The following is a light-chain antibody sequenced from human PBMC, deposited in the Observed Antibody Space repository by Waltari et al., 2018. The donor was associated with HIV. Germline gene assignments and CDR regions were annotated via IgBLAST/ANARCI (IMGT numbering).Light chain of an antibody. CDR1: STDIDIYNF. CDR2: DVN. J-gene: IGLJ2*01. Sequence: QSALTQPASVSGSPGQSLTISSSGTSTDIDIYNFVPWYRQFPCKAPQLLIYDVNSRPVGIPLRFSGSKSGSAASLTISGLQTDDEADYYCSSYTRSHTLVFGGGTKLTVL. CDR3: SSYTRSHTLV. V-gene: IGLV2-14*01.